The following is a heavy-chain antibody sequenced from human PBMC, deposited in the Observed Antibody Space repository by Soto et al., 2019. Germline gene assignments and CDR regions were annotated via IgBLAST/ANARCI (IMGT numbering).Heavy chain of an antibody. V-gene: IGHV3-11*01. J-gene: IGHJ4*02. D-gene: IGHD2-2*01. CDR1: GFTFSDYY. Sequence: GGSLRLSCAASGFTFSDYYMSWIRQAPGKGLEWVSYISSSGSTIYYADSVKGRFTISRDNAKNSLYLQMNSLRAEDTAVYYCARAPAVVPAPFDYWGQGTLVTVSS. CDR3: ARAPAVVPAPFDY. CDR2: ISSSGSTI.